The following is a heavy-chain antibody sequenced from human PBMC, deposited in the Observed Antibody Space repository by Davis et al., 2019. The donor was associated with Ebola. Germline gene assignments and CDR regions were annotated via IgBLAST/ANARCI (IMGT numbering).Heavy chain of an antibody. CDR2: TYSRSKWYN. V-gene: IGHV6-1*01. CDR3: AFSAAGINWFDP. CDR1: GDSVSSNSAA. J-gene: IGHJ5*02. Sequence: SETLSLTCAISGDSVSSNSAAWXXLTPSXSFXXXSLARTYSRSKWYNDYAVSVKSRITINPDTSKNQFSLQLDSVTPEDTAVYYCAFSAAGINWFDPWGQGTLVTVSS. D-gene: IGHD6-13*01.